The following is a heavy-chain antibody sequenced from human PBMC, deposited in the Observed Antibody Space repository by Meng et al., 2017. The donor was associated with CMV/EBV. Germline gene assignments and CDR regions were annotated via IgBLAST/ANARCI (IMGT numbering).Heavy chain of an antibody. J-gene: IGHJ4*01. CDR3: ARGVPLGIIYSFDY. V-gene: IGHV1-18*01. CDR2: ISVYNGHT. Sequence: QVKLVQSGIEVKKPGASVKASCKASGYTFTGYGISWVRQAPGQGLEWMGWISVYNGHTNFAQNLQGRVTMTTDTSTSTAYVELRSLRSDDTAIYYCARGVPLGIIYSFDYWGQGTLVTVSS. CDR1: GYTFTGYG. D-gene: IGHD2-21*01.